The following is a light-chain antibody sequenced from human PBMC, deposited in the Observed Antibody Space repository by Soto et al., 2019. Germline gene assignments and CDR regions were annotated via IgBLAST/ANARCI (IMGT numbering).Light chain of an antibody. CDR3: QQRRNWPLT. J-gene: IGKJ4*01. V-gene: IGKV3-11*01. Sequence: EIVLTQSPATLYLSPGERVTLSSLASQSGSSSLASYQHKPGQAPRPLLYDKSKRATGIPARFSGSGSGTDFTLTISSLEPEDFADYYCQQRRNWPLTFGGGTKVEIK. CDR2: DKS. CDR1: QSGSSS.